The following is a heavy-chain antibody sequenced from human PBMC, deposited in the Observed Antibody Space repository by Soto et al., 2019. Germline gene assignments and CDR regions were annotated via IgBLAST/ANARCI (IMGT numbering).Heavy chain of an antibody. V-gene: IGHV3-21*01. CDR1: GFTFSSYS. J-gene: IGHJ5*02. CDR3: ARASSSNWFDP. CDR2: ISSSSSYI. Sequence: PGGSLRLSCAASGFTFSSYSMNWVRQAPGKGLEWVSSISSSSSYIYYADSVKGRFTISRDNANNSLYLQMNSLRAEDTAVYYCARASSSNWFDPWGQGTLVTVSS.